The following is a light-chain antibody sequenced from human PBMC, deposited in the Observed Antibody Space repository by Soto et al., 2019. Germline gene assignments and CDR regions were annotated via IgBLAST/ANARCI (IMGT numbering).Light chain of an antibody. Sequence: QSVLTQPPSVSAAPGQRVTISCSGSSSNIEDNYVSWYQQLPGTAPKLLIYDNNRRPSGIPDRFSGSKSGTSATLGITGLQTGDEADYYCGTWDSSLSVWVFGGGTKVTVL. J-gene: IGLJ3*02. CDR2: DNN. CDR3: GTWDSSLSVWV. V-gene: IGLV1-51*01. CDR1: SSNIEDNY.